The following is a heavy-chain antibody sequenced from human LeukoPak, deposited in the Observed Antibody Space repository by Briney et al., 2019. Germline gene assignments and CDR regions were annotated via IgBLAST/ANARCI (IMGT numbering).Heavy chain of an antibody. CDR1: GFTFDDYG. D-gene: IGHD3-16*02. CDR3: ARRHDYVWGSYRYFDY. CDR2: INWNGGST. J-gene: IGHJ4*02. Sequence: GGSLRLSCAASGFTFDDYGMSWVRQAPGKGLEWVSGINWNGGSTGYADSVKGRFTISRDNAKNSLYLQMNSLRAEDTAVYYCARRHDYVWGSYRYFDYWGQGTLVTVSS. V-gene: IGHV3-20*04.